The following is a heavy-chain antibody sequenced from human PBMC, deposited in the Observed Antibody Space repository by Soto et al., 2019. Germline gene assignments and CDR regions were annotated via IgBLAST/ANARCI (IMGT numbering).Heavy chain of an antibody. Sequence: SETLSLTCTVSGGSISSGEYYWSWIRQLPGKGLEWIGYISYSGTTYYNPSLGSRLTISGDTSKNQFSLKLNSVTAADTAVYFCARRYYDYVWGSFFDFWGQGTLVTVSS. D-gene: IGHD3-16*01. J-gene: IGHJ4*02. V-gene: IGHV4-31*03. CDR2: ISYSGTT. CDR3: ARRYYDYVWGSFFDF. CDR1: GGSISSGEYY.